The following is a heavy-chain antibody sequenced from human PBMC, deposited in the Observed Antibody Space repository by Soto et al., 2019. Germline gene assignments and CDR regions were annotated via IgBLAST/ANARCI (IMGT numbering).Heavy chain of an antibody. J-gene: IGHJ6*03. D-gene: IGHD3-3*01. V-gene: IGHV1-8*01. Sequence: ASVKVSCKASGYTFTSYDINWVRQATGQGLEWMGWMNPNSGNTGYAQKFQGRVTMTRNTSISTAYMELSSLRSEDTAVYYCARGLRFLESRKARGHYYYYMDVWGKGTTVTVSS. CDR2: MNPNSGNT. CDR1: GYTFTSYD. CDR3: ARGLRFLESRKARGHYYYYMDV.